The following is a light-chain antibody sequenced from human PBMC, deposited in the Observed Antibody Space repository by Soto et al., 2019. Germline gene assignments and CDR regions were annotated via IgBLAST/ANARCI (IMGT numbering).Light chain of an antibody. Sequence: QSALTQPASVSGSPGQSITISCTGTTSDLGADDFVSWYQHHPDKTPQLIIFEVTYRPTGISHRFSASKSGNTASLTISGLQAEDEAFYYCSSYRRTTFPHVVFGGGTKLTVL. CDR3: SSYRRTTFPHVV. V-gene: IGLV2-14*01. J-gene: IGLJ2*01. CDR1: TSDLGADDF. CDR2: EVT.